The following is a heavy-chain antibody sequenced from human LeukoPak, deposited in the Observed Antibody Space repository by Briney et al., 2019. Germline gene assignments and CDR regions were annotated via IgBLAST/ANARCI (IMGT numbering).Heavy chain of an antibody. Sequence: GGSLRLSCAGSGFTFSSYAMSWVRQAPGKGLEWVGRVKSKSDGGTIDYAAPVKGRFTISRDDSKNTLYLQMNSLKTEDTAVYYCTTRNAGYDSIDYWGQGTLVTVSS. CDR2: VKSKSDGGTI. CDR3: TTRNAGYDSIDY. CDR1: GFTFSSYA. J-gene: IGHJ4*02. D-gene: IGHD2-2*01. V-gene: IGHV3-15*01.